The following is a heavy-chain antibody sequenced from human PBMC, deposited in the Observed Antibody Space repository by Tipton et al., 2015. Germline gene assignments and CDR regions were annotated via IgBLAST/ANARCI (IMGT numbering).Heavy chain of an antibody. CDR3: ARARGRHGGLFDS. CDR2: IYYSGST. CDR1: GGSISSYY. D-gene: IGHD4-23*01. V-gene: IGHV4-59*01. J-gene: IGHJ4*02. Sequence: GLVKPSETLSLTCTVSGGSISSYYWSWIRQPPGKGLEWIGYIYYSGSTNYNPSLKSRVTISVDTSKTQFSLKMSSVTASDTAVYYCARARGRHGGLFDSWGQGTLVTVSS.